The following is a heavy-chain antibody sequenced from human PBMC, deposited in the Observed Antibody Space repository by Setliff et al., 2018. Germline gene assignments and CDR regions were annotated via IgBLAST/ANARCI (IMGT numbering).Heavy chain of an antibody. CDR1: GVSIANTASY. V-gene: IGHV4-61*09. Sequence: PSETLSLTCNVSGVSIANTASYWSWIRQPAGKTLEWIGQVYVGGNTYYNPSFESRVSISVDRSNNQFSLKLSSVTAADSAIYYCARQVDTPMAPIDYWGQGTLVTVSS. CDR3: ARQVDTPMAPIDY. J-gene: IGHJ4*02. D-gene: IGHD5-18*01. CDR2: VYVGGNT.